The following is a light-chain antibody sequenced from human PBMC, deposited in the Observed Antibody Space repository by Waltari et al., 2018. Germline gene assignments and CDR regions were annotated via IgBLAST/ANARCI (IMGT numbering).Light chain of an antibody. CDR1: QSISTW. Sequence: IQMPKSPSTLSPSVEDRVTITCRASQSISTWLAWYQQKPGKAPKLLMYKASNLESGVPSRFSGSGSGTEFTLTISGLQPDDFATYYCQYYNSPGTFGQGTKVEIK. V-gene: IGKV1-5*03. CDR2: KAS. J-gene: IGKJ1*01. CDR3: QYYNSPGT.